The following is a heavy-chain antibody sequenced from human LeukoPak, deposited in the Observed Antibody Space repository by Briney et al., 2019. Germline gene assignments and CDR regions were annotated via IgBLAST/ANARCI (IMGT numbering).Heavy chain of an antibody. CDR1: GGSISSYY. CDR2: IYYSGST. CDR3: ATLAAAGTGRDY. V-gene: IGHV4-59*05. D-gene: IGHD6-13*01. J-gene: IGHJ4*02. Sequence: PSETLSLTCTVSGGSISSYYWSWIRQPPGKGLEWIGSIYYSGSTYYNPSLKSRVTISVDTSKNQFSLKLSSVTAADTAVYYCATLAAAGTGRDYWGQGTLVTVSS.